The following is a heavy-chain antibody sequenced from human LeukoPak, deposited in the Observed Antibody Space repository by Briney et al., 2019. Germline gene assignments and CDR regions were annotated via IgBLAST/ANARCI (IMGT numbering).Heavy chain of an antibody. CDR3: IRGRVHLDY. J-gene: IGHJ4*02. CDR2: IRSKAYGGTI. V-gene: IGHV3-49*04. CDR1: GFTFSSYG. Sequence: GGSLRLSCAASGFTFSSYGMSWVRQAPGKGLEWVGFIRSKAYGGTIEYAASVKGRFIISRDDSKSSAYLQMNSLKTEDTAVYYCIRGRVHLDYWGQGTLVTVSS.